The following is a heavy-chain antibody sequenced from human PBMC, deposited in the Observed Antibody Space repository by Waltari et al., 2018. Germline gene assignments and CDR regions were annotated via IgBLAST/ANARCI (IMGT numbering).Heavy chain of an antibody. CDR3: APSQYRSGWYLWGG. CDR2: FDPEDGKK. CDR1: GYTLTELS. V-gene: IGHV1-24*01. Sequence: QVQLVQSGAEVKKPGASVKVSCKVSGYTLTELSMHWVRQAPGKGLEWMGGFDPEDGKKIYEQKFRGRVPMPENTLTDTAYMELGSLRSEDTAVYSCAPSQYRSGWYLWGGWGQGTLVTVSS. J-gene: IGHJ4*02. D-gene: IGHD6-13*01.